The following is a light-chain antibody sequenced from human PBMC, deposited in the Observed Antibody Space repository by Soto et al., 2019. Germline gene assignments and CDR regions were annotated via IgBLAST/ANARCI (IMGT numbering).Light chain of an antibody. V-gene: IGKV3-11*01. CDR1: QSVSSY. CDR3: HQRSNWLYT. J-gene: IGKJ2*01. CDR2: DAS. Sequence: EIVLTQSPATLSLSPVERATLSCRASQSVSSYLAWYQQKPGQAPRLLIYDASNRATGIPARFSGSGSGTDFTLTISSLEPEDFAVYYCHQRSNWLYTFGQGTKLEIK.